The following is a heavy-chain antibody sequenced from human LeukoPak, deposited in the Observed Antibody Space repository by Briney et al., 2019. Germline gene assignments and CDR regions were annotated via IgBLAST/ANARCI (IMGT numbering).Heavy chain of an antibody. V-gene: IGHV1-18*01. CDR2: INADNGNT. CDR1: GGAFSRYA. D-gene: IGHD1-26*01. CDR3: AREREWERPNWCDP. J-gene: IGHJ5*02. Sequence: ASVKVSCKASGGAFSRYAISWVRQAPGQGLEWMGWINADNGNTNYAQKLQGRVTMTTDTSTSTAYMELRSLRSDDTAVYYCAREREWERPNWCDPWGQGTLVTVSS.